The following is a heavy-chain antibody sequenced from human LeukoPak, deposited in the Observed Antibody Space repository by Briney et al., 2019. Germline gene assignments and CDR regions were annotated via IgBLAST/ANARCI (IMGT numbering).Heavy chain of an antibody. CDR3: ARGLWFIAAAGAWFDP. V-gene: IGHV4-59*12. D-gene: IGHD6-13*01. Sequence: SETLSLTCTVSGGSISSYYWSWIRQPPGKGLEWIGYIYYSGSTNYNPSLKSRVTISVDTSKNQFSLKLSSVTAADTAVYYCARGLWFIAAAGAWFDPWGQGTLVTVSS. CDR1: GGSISSYY. J-gene: IGHJ5*02. CDR2: IYYSGST.